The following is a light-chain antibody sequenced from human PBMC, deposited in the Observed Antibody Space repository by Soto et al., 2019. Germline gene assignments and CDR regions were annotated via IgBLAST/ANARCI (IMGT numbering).Light chain of an antibody. CDR3: NSYTGSSPLYV. V-gene: IGLV2-14*01. J-gene: IGLJ1*01. CDR1: SSDVGKYNY. CDR2: EVS. Sequence: QSALTQPASVSGSPGQSITISCTGTSSDVGKYNYVSWYQHHPGKAPKLIIYEVSNRPSGVSNRFTGSKSGNTASLTISGLQDEDEADYYCNSYTGSSPLYVFGTGTKLTVL.